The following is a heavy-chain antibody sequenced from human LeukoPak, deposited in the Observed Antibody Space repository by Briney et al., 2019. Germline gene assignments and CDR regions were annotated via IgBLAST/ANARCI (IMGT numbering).Heavy chain of an antibody. CDR3: ARDSGPSYYYDSSGYSACGI. Sequence: ASVKVSCKASGYTFTSYGISWVRQAPGQGLEWMGWISAYNGNTSYAQKLQGRVTKTTDTSTSTAYMELRSLRSVDTAVYYCARDSGPSYYYDSSGYSACGIWGQGTLVTVSS. CDR1: GYTFTSYG. D-gene: IGHD3-22*01. CDR2: ISAYNGNT. V-gene: IGHV1-18*01. J-gene: IGHJ3*02.